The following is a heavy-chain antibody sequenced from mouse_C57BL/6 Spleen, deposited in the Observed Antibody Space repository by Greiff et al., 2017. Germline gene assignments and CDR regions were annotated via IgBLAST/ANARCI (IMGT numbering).Heavy chain of an antibody. CDR3: ARCVPYYGSSFDY. CDR2: IYPRDGST. J-gene: IGHJ2*01. V-gene: IGHV1-78*01. Sequence: QVQLQQSDAELVKPGASVKISCKVSGYTFTDHTIHWMKQRPEQGLEWIGYIYPRDGSTKYNEKFKGKATLTADKSSSTAYMQLTSLTSEDSAVYVCARCVPYYGSSFDYWGQGTTLTVSS. CDR1: GYTFTDHT. D-gene: IGHD1-1*01.